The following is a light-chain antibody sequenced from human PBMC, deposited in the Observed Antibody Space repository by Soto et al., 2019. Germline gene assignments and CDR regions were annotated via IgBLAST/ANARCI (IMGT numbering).Light chain of an antibody. Sequence: QSALTQPASVSGSPGQSITISCTGTSSDVGNYNFVSWYQHHAGTAPKLIIYQVTNRPSGVSDRFSGSNSCDTASLTISGLQAEDEADYYCTSYTAVSTDILFGGGTKLTVL. CDR3: TSYTAVSTDIL. J-gene: IGLJ2*01. CDR2: QVT. CDR1: SSDVGNYNF. V-gene: IGLV2-14*01.